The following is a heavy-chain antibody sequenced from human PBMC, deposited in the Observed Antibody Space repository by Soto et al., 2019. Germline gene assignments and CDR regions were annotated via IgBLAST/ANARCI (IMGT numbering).Heavy chain of an antibody. J-gene: IGHJ6*02. CDR3: ARGSHCGGDCYSGYYYYYGMDV. Sequence: PSETLSLTCTVSGGSVSSGRNYWNWIRQPPGKGLEWIGYMYYSGSANYNPSLKSRVTISVDASKNQFSLKLTSVTAADTAVYYCARGSHCGGDCYSGYYYYYGMDVWGHGTTVTVSS. D-gene: IGHD2-21*02. CDR2: MYYSGSA. CDR1: GGSVSSGRNY. V-gene: IGHV4-61*01.